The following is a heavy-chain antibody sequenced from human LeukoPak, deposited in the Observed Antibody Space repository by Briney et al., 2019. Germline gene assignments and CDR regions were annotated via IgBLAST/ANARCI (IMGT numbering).Heavy chain of an antibody. J-gene: IGHJ6*01. CDR2: ISYDGSNK. CDR1: GFTFSSYA. Sequence: GRSLRLSCAASGFTFSSYAMHWVRQAPGKGLEWVAVISYDGSNKYYADSVEGRFTISRDNSKNTLYLQMNSLRAEDTAVYYCARGTPSSSGWLYYGMDV. D-gene: IGHD6-19*01. CDR3: ARGTPSSSGWLYYGMDV. V-gene: IGHV3-30-3*01.